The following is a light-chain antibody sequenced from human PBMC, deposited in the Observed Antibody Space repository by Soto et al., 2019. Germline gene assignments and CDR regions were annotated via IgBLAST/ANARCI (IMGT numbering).Light chain of an antibody. CDR1: QSVNNY. Sequence: EIVLTQSQATLSLSPGERATLSCRASQSVNNYLAWYQQKPGQAPRLLIYDASNRATGIPARFSGSGSETDFTLTISSLEPEDFAVYYCQQRRSWPITFGQGTRLEIK. J-gene: IGKJ5*01. CDR2: DAS. V-gene: IGKV3-11*01. CDR3: QQRRSWPIT.